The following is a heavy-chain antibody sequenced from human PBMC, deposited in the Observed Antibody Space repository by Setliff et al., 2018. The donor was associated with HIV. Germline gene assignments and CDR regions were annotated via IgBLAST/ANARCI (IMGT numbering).Heavy chain of an antibody. J-gene: IGHJ5*02. CDR1: GGSISGYY. D-gene: IGHD3-3*01. V-gene: IGHV4-59*01. CDR2: IYYSGST. CDR3: ARGAYYNFWSGYSAGGGSLGP. Sequence: SETLSLTCSVSGGSISGYYWNWVRQPPGKGLEWMGYIYYSGSTDYNPALKRRVTISLETSKNQFSLKLSSVTAADTAVYYCARGAYYNFWSGYSAGGGSLGPWGQGTLVTVSS.